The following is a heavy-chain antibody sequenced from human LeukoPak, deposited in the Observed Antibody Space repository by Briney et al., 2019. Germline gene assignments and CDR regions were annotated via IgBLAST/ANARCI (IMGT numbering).Heavy chain of an antibody. D-gene: IGHD6-19*01. CDR2: INSDGSST. V-gene: IGHV3-74*01. CDR1: GFTFSSYW. J-gene: IGHJ6*03. CDR3: AKGALAVAGPLYYYYMDV. Sequence: GGSLRLSCAASGFTFSSYWMHWVRQAPGKGLVWVSRINSDGSSTSYADSVKGRFTISRDNAKNTLYLQMNSLRAEDTAVYYCAKGALAVAGPLYYYYMDVWGKGTTVTVSS.